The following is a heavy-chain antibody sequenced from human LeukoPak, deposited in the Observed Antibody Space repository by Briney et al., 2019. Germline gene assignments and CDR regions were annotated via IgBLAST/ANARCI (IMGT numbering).Heavy chain of an antibody. V-gene: IGHV3-23*01. CDR1: GFTFSSYA. CDR2: ISGGGGST. D-gene: IGHD3-22*01. Sequence: GGSLRLSCAASGFTFSSYAMSWVRQAPGKGREWVSAISGGGGSTYYADSVKGRFTISRDNSKNTLYLQMNRLRAEDTAVYYCAKVAQYYYDSSGSYYFDYWGQGTLVTVSS. CDR3: AKVAQYYYDSSGSYYFDY. J-gene: IGHJ4*02.